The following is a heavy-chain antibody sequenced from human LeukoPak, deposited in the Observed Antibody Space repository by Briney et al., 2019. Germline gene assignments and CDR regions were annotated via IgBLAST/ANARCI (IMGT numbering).Heavy chain of an antibody. D-gene: IGHD5-12*01. J-gene: IGHJ4*02. CDR2: ISADNHNT. Sequence: ASVKVSCKASGYIFANYGFSWVRQAPGQGLEWRGWISADNHNTKYAQKFQDRVTMTDDRSTSTVYMELRSLRSDDTAGYYCARDRRGYSAYDGEGFDYWGQGTLVTVSS. CDR1: GYIFANYG. CDR3: ARDRRGYSAYDGEGFDY. V-gene: IGHV1-18*04.